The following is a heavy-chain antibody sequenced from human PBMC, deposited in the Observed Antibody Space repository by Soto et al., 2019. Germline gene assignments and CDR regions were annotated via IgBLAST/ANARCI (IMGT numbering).Heavy chain of an antibody. D-gene: IGHD3-9*01. V-gene: IGHV3-53*01. J-gene: IGHJ6*02. Sequence: GGSLRLSCAASGFTVSSNYMSWVRQAPGKGLEWGSVIYSGGSTYYAESVKGRFTISRDNSKNTLYLQMNSLRAEDTAVYYCARDLRYFDWLSTYYYYGMDVWGQGTTVTVSS. CDR2: IYSGGST. CDR3: ARDLRYFDWLSTYYYYGMDV. CDR1: GFTVSSNY.